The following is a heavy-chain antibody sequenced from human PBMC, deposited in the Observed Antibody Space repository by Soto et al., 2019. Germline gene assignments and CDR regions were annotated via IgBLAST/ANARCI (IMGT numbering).Heavy chain of an antibody. CDR1: GFSLGDYG. J-gene: IGHJ3*02. Sequence: EVQLVESGGGLAQPGGSLRLSCAASGFSLGDYGMSWVRQAPGKGLEWVANINEDGSEKYYADSVRGRFTISRDNTKNSLWLQMSSLRAEDTAVYYCARILHTFHICGQGTVVTVSS. CDR2: INEDGSEK. V-gene: IGHV3-7*01. CDR3: ARILHTFHI.